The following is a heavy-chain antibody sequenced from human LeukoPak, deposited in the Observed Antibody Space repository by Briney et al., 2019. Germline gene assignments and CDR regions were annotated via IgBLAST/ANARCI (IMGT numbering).Heavy chain of an antibody. CDR1: GYTFTSYY. J-gene: IGHJ4*02. D-gene: IGHD3-22*01. Sequence: ASVKVSCKASGYTFTSYYMHWVRQAPGQGLEWMGIINPSGGSTSYAQKFQGRVTMTRDTSTSTVYMELSSLRSEDTAVYYCARAFGLITMIVVVITTGKTARYYFDYWGQGTLVTVSS. V-gene: IGHV1-46*01. CDR3: ARAFGLITMIVVVITTGKTARYYFDY. CDR2: INPSGGST.